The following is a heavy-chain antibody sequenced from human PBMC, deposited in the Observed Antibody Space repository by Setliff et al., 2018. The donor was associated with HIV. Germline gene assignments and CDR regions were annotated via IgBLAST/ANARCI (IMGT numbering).Heavy chain of an antibody. CDR3: AKGSGYYSTDAFDI. D-gene: IGHD3-3*01. Sequence: ALRLSCAASGFTFDDYAMHWVRQAPGKGLEWVSGISWNSGSIGYADSVKGRFTISRDNAKNSLYLQMNSLRAEDTALYYCAKGSGYYSTDAFDIWGQGTMVTVSS. CDR2: ISWNSGSI. V-gene: IGHV3-9*01. CDR1: GFTFDDYA. J-gene: IGHJ3*02.